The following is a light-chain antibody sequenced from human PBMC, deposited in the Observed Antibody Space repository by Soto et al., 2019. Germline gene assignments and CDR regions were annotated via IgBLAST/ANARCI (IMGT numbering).Light chain of an antibody. Sequence: QSVLTQPPSASVSPGQSVTISCTGTSSDVGGYNYVSWYQQHPGKAPKLLIYEVSKRPSGVPDRFSGSKSGNTASLTVSGLQAEDEADYYCNSYADSNNFVFGSGTKVTVL. CDR1: SSDVGGYNY. CDR3: NSYADSNNFV. V-gene: IGLV2-8*01. CDR2: EVS. J-gene: IGLJ1*01.